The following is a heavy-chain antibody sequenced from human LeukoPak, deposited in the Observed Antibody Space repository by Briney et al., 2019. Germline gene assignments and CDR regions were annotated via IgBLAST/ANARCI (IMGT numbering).Heavy chain of an antibody. CDR3: AKGLSSGWYGESGS. D-gene: IGHD6-19*01. CDR1: GFTFSYYA. J-gene: IGHJ5*02. Sequence: GGSLRLSCAASGFTFSYYAMSWVRQAPGKGLEWVPAISASGGSTDYADSVKGRFTISRDNSKNTLYLQMNSLRAEDTAVFYCAKGLSSGWYGESGSWGQGTQVTVSS. V-gene: IGHV3-23*01. CDR2: ISASGGST.